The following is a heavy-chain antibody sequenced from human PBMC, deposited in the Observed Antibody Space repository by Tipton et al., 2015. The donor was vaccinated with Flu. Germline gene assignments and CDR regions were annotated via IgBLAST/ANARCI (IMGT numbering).Heavy chain of an antibody. J-gene: IGHJ3*02. D-gene: IGHD2-2*01. Sequence: TLFLTCTVSGGSISSYYWSWIRQPAGKGLEWIGRIYASGTTNYNSSLKSRVTMSVNTSKNQFSLKLSSVTAADTAMYYCARGGCSSTSCYLGAFGIWGHGTVVTVSS. CDR3: ARGGCSSTSCYLGAFGI. V-gene: IGHV4-4*07. CDR2: IYASGTT. CDR1: GGSISSYY.